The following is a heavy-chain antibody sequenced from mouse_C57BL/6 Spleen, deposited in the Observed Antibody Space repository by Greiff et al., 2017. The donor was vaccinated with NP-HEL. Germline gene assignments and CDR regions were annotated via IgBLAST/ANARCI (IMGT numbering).Heavy chain of an antibody. Sequence: VQVVESGAELVRPGASVTLSCKASGYTFTDYEMHWVKQTPVHGLEWIGAIDPETGGTAYNQKFKGKAILTADKSSSTAYMELRSLTSEDSAVYYCTRNWVYWGQGTTLTVSS. J-gene: IGHJ2*01. CDR3: TRNWVY. CDR2: IDPETGGT. CDR1: GYTFTDYE. V-gene: IGHV1-15*01. D-gene: IGHD4-1*01.